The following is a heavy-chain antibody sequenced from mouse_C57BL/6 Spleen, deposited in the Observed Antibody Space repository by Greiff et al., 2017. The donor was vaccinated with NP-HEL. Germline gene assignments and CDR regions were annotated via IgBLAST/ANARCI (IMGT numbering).Heavy chain of an antibody. CDR3: ARFSDYYGSSYDY. CDR1: GYTFTSYW. D-gene: IGHD1-1*01. CDR2: IDPSDSYT. V-gene: IGHV1-69*01. Sequence: QVQLQQPGAELVMPGASVKLSCKASGYTFTSYWMHWVKQRPGQGLEWIGEIDPSDSYTNYNQKFKGKSTLTVDKSSSTADMQLSSLTSEDSAVYYCARFSDYYGSSYDYWGQGTTLTVSS. J-gene: IGHJ2*01.